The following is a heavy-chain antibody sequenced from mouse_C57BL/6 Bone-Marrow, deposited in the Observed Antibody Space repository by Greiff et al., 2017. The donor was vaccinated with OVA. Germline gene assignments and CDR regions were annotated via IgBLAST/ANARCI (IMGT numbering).Heavy chain of an antibody. CDR3: TRQLRSLLLFAY. V-gene: IGHV6-6*01. CDR1: GFTFSDAW. D-gene: IGHD3-2*02. Sequence: EVKVVESGGGLVQPGGSMKLSCAASGFTFSDAWMDWVRQSPEKGLEWVAEIRNKANNHATYYAESVKGRFTISRDDSKSSVYLQMNSLRAEDTGIYYCTRQLRSLLLFAYWGQGTLVTVSA. J-gene: IGHJ3*01. CDR2: IRNKANNHAT.